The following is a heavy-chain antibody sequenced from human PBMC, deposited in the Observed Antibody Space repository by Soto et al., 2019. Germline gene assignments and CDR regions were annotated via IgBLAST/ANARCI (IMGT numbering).Heavy chain of an antibody. CDR3: ARDSRVAANYYYGMDV. D-gene: IGHD2-15*01. J-gene: IGHJ6*02. V-gene: IGHV3-48*03. Sequence: GGSLRLSCAASGFTFSSYEMNWVRQAPGKGLEWVSYISSSGSTIYYADSVKGRFTISRGNAKNSLYLQMNSLRAEDTAVYYCARDSRVAANYYYGMDVWGQGTTVTVSS. CDR2: ISSSGSTI. CDR1: GFTFSSYE.